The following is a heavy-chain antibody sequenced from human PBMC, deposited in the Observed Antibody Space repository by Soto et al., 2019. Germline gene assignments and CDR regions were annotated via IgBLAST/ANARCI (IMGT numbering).Heavy chain of an antibody. CDR3: ARGHYSSGWPTHYYYYGMDV. J-gene: IGHJ6*02. Sequence: PGESLKISCNGSGYSFTSYWIGWVRQMPGKGLEWMGIIYPGDSDTRYSPSFQGQVTISADTSISTAYMELSRLRSDDTAVYYCARGHYSSGWPTHYYYYGMDVWGQGTTVTVSS. V-gene: IGHV5-51*01. CDR2: IYPGDSDT. CDR1: GYSFTSYW. D-gene: IGHD6-19*01.